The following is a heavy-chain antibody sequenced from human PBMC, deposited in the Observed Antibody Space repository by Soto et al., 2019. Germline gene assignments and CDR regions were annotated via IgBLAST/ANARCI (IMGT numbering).Heavy chain of an antibody. CDR2: ISYDGSNK. D-gene: IGHD3-3*01. J-gene: IGHJ6*02. CDR1: GFTFSSYA. CDR3: ARDPSGYRGLWYGMDV. V-gene: IGHV3-30-3*01. Sequence: QVQLVESGGGVVQPGRSLRLSCAASGFTFSSYAMHWVRQAPGKGLEWVAVISYDGSNKYYADSVKGRFTISRDNSKNTLYLQMNSLRAEDTAVYYCARDPSGYRGLWYGMDVWGQGTTVTVSS.